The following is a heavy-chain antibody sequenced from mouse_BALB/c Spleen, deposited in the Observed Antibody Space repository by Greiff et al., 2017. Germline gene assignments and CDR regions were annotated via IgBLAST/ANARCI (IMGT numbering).Heavy chain of an antibody. CDR3: TRSGYGNYYYAMDY. CDR2: IDPSDSYT. V-gene: IGHV1S127*01. J-gene: IGHJ4*01. Sequence: QVQLQQPGAELVKPGASVKMSCKASGYTFTSYWMHWVKQRPGQGLEWIGTIDPSDSYTSYNQKFKGKATLTVDTSSSTAYMQLSSLTSEDSAVYYCTRSGYGNYYYAMDYWGQGTSVTVSS. D-gene: IGHD2-1*01. CDR1: GYTFTSYW.